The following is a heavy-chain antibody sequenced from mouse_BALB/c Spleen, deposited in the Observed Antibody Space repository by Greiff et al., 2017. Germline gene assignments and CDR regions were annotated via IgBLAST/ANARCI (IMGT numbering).Heavy chain of an antibody. CDR2: IDPENGDT. J-gene: IGHJ4*01. D-gene: IGHD2-4*01. Sequence: VQLQQSGAELVRSGASVKLSCTASGFNIKDYYMHWVKQRPEQGLEWIGWIDPENGDTEYAPKFQGKATMTADTSSNTAYLQLSSLTSEDTAVYYCAYDYAGAMDYWGQGTSVTVSS. CDR3: AYDYAGAMDY. V-gene: IGHV14-4*02. CDR1: GFNIKDYY.